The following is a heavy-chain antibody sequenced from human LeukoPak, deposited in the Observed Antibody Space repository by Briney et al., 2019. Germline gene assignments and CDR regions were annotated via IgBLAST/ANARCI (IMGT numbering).Heavy chain of an antibody. Sequence: GSLRLSCAASGFAFSNYNMNWVRQAPGKGLEWVSYISSSSHSIYYADSVKGRFTVSRDNAQDSLYLQLNNLKAGDTAVYYCARGYEGGFDYWGQGTLVTVSS. D-gene: IGHD5-12*01. V-gene: IGHV3-48*01. J-gene: IGHJ4*02. CDR1: GFAFSNYN. CDR3: ARGYEGGFDY. CDR2: ISSSSHSI.